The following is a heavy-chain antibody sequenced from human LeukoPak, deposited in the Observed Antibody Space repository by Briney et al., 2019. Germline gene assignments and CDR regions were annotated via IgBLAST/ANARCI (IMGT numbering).Heavy chain of an antibody. CDR2: ISISGSTI. J-gene: IGHJ6*03. Sequence: GGSLRLSCAASGFTFGTYEMNWVSQAPGKGLEWVSYISISGSTIYYADSLKGRFTISRDNAKNSLYLQMNSLRAEDMALYYCAKGGGGRLIYYYYMDVWGKGTTVTVSS. D-gene: IGHD3-16*01. V-gene: IGHV3-48*03. CDR1: GFTFGTYE. CDR3: AKGGGGRLIYYYYMDV.